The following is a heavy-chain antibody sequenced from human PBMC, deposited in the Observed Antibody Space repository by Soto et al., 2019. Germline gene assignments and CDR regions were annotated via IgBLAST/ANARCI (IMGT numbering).Heavy chain of an antibody. J-gene: IGHJ4*02. Sequence: QITLKESGPTLVRPTQTLTLTCAFSGFSLSTSGVGVGWIRQPTGKALEWLAVIYWDDSKHYSPSLRSRLTITKDTSKNQVFLTMTNMDPLDTGTYYCAHKGPEDWPLDYWGQGTLVTVSS. D-gene: IGHD3-9*01. V-gene: IGHV2-5*02. CDR3: AHKGPEDWPLDY. CDR1: GFSLSTSGVG. CDR2: IYWDDSK.